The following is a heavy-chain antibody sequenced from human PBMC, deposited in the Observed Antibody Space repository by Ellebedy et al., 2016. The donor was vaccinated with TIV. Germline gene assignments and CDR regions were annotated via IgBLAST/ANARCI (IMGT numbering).Heavy chain of an antibody. D-gene: IGHD7-27*01. CDR2: IKQDGSEK. J-gene: IGHJ4*02. Sequence: GESLKISCAASGFTFSSYWMSWVRQAPGKGLEWVANIKQDGSEKYYVDSVKGRFTISRDNAKNSLYLQMNSLRAEDTAVYCCARDLIPSNWGDFDYWGQGTLVTVSS. CDR1: GFTFSSYW. CDR3: ARDLIPSNWGDFDY. V-gene: IGHV3-7*01.